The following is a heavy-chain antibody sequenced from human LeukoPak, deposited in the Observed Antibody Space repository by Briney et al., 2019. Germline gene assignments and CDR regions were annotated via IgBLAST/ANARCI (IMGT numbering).Heavy chain of an antibody. V-gene: IGHV4-59*02. Sequence: YPSETLSPTCTISGGSVSDYYWSWIRQSPGKGLEWIGYIYYTGSTTYNPSLKSRVTISADTSKNQFSLKLSSVTAADTAVYYCASRKLGNDYWGQGTLVTVSS. CDR1: GGSVSDYY. CDR2: IYYTGST. CDR3: ASRKLGNDY. D-gene: IGHD7-27*01. J-gene: IGHJ4*02.